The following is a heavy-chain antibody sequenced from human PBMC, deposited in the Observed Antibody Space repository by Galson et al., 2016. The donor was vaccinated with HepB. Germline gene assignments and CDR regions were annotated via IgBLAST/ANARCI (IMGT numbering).Heavy chain of an antibody. D-gene: IGHD6-19*01. CDR1: GGSFGTYY. Sequence: SETLSLTCAVYGGSFGTYYWSWIRQSPEKGLEWLGEINHGGSTKYNPSLESRVIISIDTSTNQFSLKLFSVTAADTAVYYCAKGSAVAGTWGQGTLVTVSS. CDR3: AKGSAVAGT. V-gene: IGHV4-34*01. CDR2: INHGGST. J-gene: IGHJ5*02.